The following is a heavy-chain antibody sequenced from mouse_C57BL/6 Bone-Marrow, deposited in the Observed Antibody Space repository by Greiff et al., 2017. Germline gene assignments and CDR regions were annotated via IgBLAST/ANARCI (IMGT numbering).Heavy chain of an antibody. CDR3: ARGAVPYYFDY. V-gene: IGHV1-69*01. D-gene: IGHD1-1*01. CDR1: GYTFTSYW. CDR2: IDPSDSYT. Sequence: QVQLQQPGAELVMPGASVKLSCKASGYTFTSYWMHWVKQRPGQGLEWIGEIDPSDSYTNYNQKFKGKSTLTVDKSSSTAYMRLSSLTSEDSAVYYCARGAVPYYFDYWGQGTTLTVSS. J-gene: IGHJ2*01.